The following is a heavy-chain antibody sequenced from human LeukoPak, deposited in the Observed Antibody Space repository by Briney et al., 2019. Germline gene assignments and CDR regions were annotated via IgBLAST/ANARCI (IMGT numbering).Heavy chain of an antibody. CDR2: IYTSGNT. J-gene: IGHJ5*02. CDR1: GGSISSGSYY. V-gene: IGHV4-30-4*08. Sequence: SQTLSLTCTVSGGSISSGSYYWSWIRQPPGKGLEWIGYIYTSGNTYYNPSLKSRVTFAVETSKNQFSLGLSSVTAADTAVYYCASMVRGVLRSWGQGSLVTVSS. CDR3: ASMVRGVLRS. D-gene: IGHD3-10*01.